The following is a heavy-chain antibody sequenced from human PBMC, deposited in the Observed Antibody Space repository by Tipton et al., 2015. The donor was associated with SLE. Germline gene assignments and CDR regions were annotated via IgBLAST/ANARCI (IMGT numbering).Heavy chain of an antibody. CDR3: ARDSAVNFWYFDL. Sequence: TLSLTCTVSFGSINSANHFWSWVRQLPGEGLEWIGFISYRGSAYYNPSLQSRVTISLDMSKNQFSLTMTSVTAADTAMYFCARDSAVNFWYFDLWGRGTLVTVSS. V-gene: IGHV4-31*03. J-gene: IGHJ2*01. CDR1: FGSINSANHF. CDR2: ISYRGSA.